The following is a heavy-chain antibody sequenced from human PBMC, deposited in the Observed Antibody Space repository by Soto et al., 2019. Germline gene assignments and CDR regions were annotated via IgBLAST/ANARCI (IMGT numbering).Heavy chain of an antibody. Sequence: PWETLSLTCAVSGGSISSGGYSWSWIRQPPGKGLEWIGYIYHSGSTYYNPSLKSRVTISVDRSKNQFSLKLGSVTAADTAVYYCARVPDRWGQGTLVTVSS. D-gene: IGHD2-2*01. V-gene: IGHV4-30-2*01. CDR3: ARVPDR. J-gene: IGHJ5*02. CDR2: IYHSGST. CDR1: GGSISSGGYS.